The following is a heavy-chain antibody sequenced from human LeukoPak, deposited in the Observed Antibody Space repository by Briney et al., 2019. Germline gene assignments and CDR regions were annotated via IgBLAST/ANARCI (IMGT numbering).Heavy chain of an antibody. V-gene: IGHV4-34*01. CDR3: ARDYHLAVGRLVQFDN. Sequence: SETLSLTCAVYGGSFSGYYWSWIRQSPGKGLEWIGEINHSGSTNYNPSLKSRVTISVDTSKNQFSLRLSSVTAADTAVYYCARDYHLAVGRLVQFDNWGQGTLVTVSS. J-gene: IGHJ4*02. CDR2: INHSGST. D-gene: IGHD3-3*01. CDR1: GGSFSGYY.